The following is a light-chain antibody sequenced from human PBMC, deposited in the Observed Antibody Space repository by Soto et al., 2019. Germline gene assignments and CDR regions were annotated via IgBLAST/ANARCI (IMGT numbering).Light chain of an antibody. CDR3: QHYNSYSEA. Sequence: DIQLTQSPSFLSPSIGESVTITCRASQTISSWLAWYQQKPGKAPKLLIYKASTLKSGVPSRFSGSGSGTEFTLTISSLQPDDFATYYCQHYNSYSEAFGQGTKVDI. J-gene: IGKJ1*01. CDR1: QTISSW. V-gene: IGKV1-5*03. CDR2: KAS.